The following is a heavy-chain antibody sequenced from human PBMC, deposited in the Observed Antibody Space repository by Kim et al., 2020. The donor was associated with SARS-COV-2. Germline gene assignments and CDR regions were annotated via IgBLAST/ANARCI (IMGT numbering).Heavy chain of an antibody. CDR1: GFTFSDYY. Sequence: GGSLRLSCAASGFTFSDYYMSWIRQAPGKGLEWVSYISSSGSTIYYADSVKGRLTISRDNAKNSLYLQMNSLRAEDTAVYYCARDLPSSDIAARLDYYYYMDVWGKGTTVTVSS. CDR2: ISSSGSTI. J-gene: IGHJ6*03. V-gene: IGHV3-11*01. D-gene: IGHD6-6*01. CDR3: ARDLPSSDIAARLDYYYYMDV.